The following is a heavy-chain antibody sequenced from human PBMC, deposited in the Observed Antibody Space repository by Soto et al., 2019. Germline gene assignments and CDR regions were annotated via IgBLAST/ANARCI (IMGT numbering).Heavy chain of an antibody. Sequence: ASVKVSCVVSGYTLTELSMHWVRPAPGKGLAWMGGFDPEDGETIYAQKFQGRVTMTEDTSTDTAYMELSSLRSEDTAVYYGATDRTYYDSSPLDYWGQGTLVTVSS. V-gene: IGHV1-24*01. CDR1: GYTLTELS. D-gene: IGHD3-22*01. J-gene: IGHJ4*02. CDR2: FDPEDGET. CDR3: ATDRTYYDSSPLDY.